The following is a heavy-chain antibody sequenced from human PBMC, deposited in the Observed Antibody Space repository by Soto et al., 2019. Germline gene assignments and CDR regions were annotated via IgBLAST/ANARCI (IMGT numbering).Heavy chain of an antibody. V-gene: IGHV3-15*07. CDR3: ITYCDFGSGQYRH. D-gene: IGHD3-3*01. CDR2: IKSRADGETT. J-gene: IGHJ4*02. Sequence: EVRLVESGGGLVKPGGSLRLSCAASGFSFTDNWMHWVRQAPGKGLEWVGRIKSRADGETTDYAAPGKGRFTISRDDSRDTFYFEMTSLKIEDTAMYYCITYCDFGSGQYRHWGQGILVTVSS. CDR1: GFSFTDNW.